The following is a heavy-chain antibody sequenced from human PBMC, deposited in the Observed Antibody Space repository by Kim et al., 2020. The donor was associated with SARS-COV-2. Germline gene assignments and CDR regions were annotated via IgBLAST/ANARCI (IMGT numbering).Heavy chain of an antibody. Sequence: ASVKVSCKASGYTFTSYYMHWVRQAPGQGLEWMGIINPSGGSTSYAQKFQGRVTMTRDTSTSTVYMELSSLRSEDTAVYYCARGPPTYYYDSSGYYLFDYWGQGTLVTVSS. CDR1: GYTFTSYY. D-gene: IGHD3-22*01. CDR3: ARGPPTYYYDSSGYYLFDY. J-gene: IGHJ4*02. V-gene: IGHV1-46*01. CDR2: INPSGGST.